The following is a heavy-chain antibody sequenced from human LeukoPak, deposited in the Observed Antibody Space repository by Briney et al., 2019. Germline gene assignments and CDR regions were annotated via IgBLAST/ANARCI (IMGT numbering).Heavy chain of an antibody. CDR3: SKDFDDFWSGYSRYFDY. Sequence: GRSLRLSCAASGFTFSSYGMHWVRQAPGKGLEWVAFIRDDGSMQYYADSVEGRFTISRDNSKNTLYLQMDSLGAEDTAVYYCSKDFDDFWSGYSRYFDYWGQGTLVTVSS. CDR2: IRDDGSMQ. V-gene: IGHV3-30*02. J-gene: IGHJ4*02. CDR1: GFTFSSYG. D-gene: IGHD3-3*01.